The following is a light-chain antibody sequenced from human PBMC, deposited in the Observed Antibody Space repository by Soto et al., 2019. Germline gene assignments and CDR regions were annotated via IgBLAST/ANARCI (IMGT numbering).Light chain of an antibody. V-gene: IGLV2-14*01. CDR2: EVN. J-gene: IGLJ1*01. CDR3: FSFTTTRTHV. CDR1: SSDIGAYDY. Sequence: QPVLTQPPSLSGSPGRSITISCTGTSSDIGAYDYVSWFQQHPGKAPKLMISEVNNRPSGVSNRFSGSKSGNTAYLTISGLQVEDEAEYFCFSFTTTRTHVFGTGTKVTVL.